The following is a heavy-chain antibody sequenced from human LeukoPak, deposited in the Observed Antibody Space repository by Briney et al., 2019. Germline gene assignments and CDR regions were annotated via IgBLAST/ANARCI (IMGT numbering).Heavy chain of an antibody. V-gene: IGHV4-39*07. CDR3: ARDAMTTVSGWFDP. J-gene: IGHJ5*02. Sequence: SETLSLTCTVSGGSISSSSYYWGWIRQPPGKGLEWIGSIYYSGSTNYNPSLKSRVTISVDTSKNQFSLKLSSVTAADTAVYYCARDAMTTVSGWFDPWGQGTLVTVSS. CDR1: GGSISSSSYY. D-gene: IGHD4-11*01. CDR2: IYYSGST.